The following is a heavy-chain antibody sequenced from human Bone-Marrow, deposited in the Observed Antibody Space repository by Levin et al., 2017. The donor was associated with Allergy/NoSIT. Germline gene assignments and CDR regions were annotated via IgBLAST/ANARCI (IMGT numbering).Heavy chain of an antibody. V-gene: IGHV3-30*18. Sequence: LSLTCAASGFTFRSYDMHWVRPAPGKGLEWVAVTSYDRSIRYYADSVKGRFTISRDNSKNTLYLQMNSLRAEDTAVYHCAKDEAEYHSGWTPYSSFDYWGQGTLVTVSS. CDR2: TSYDRSIR. CDR1: GFTFRSYD. CDR3: AKDEAEYHSGWTPYSSFDY. J-gene: IGHJ4*02. D-gene: IGHD6-19*01.